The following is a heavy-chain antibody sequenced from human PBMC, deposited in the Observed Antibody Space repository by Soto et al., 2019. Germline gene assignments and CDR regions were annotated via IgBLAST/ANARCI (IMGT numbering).Heavy chain of an antibody. V-gene: IGHV3-66*01. CDR1: GFTVSSYY. CDR3: ARYGSERGHNPDY. D-gene: IGHD3-10*01. CDR2: IDTGDRT. Sequence: EVQLVESGGDLVQPGGSLRLSCAASGFTVSSYYMTWVRQAPGKGLEWVSVIDTGDRTYYADSVKGRFTISRDNSKKTLYLQMYSLRAEDTAVYDCARYGSERGHNPDYWGQGTLVTVS. J-gene: IGHJ4*02.